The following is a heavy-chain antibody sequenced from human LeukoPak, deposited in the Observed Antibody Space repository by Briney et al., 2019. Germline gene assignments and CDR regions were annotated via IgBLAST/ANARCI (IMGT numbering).Heavy chain of an antibody. D-gene: IGHD5-18*01. CDR2: ISAYNGNT. CDR1: GYTFTSYG. V-gene: IGHV1-18*01. CDR3: ARTRDTAMVDYGDY. J-gene: IGHJ4*02. Sequence: ASVKVPCKASGYTFTSYGISWVRQAPGQGLEWMGWISAYNGNTNYAQKLQGRVTMTTDTSTSTAYMELRSLRSDDTAVYYCARTRDTAMVDYGDYWGQGTLVTVSS.